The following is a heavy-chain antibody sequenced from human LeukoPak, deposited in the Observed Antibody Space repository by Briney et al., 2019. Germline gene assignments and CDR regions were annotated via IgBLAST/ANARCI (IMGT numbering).Heavy chain of an antibody. CDR1: GYTFTGYY. V-gene: IGHV1-2*02. CDR2: INPNSGGT. CDR3: ARASFWESPINWFAP. Sequence: ASVKVSCKASGYTFTGYYMHWVRQAPGQGLEWMGWINPNSGGTNYAQKFQGRVTMTRDTSVSTAYMELSRLTSDDTAVYYCARASFWESPINWFAPWGQGTLVTVSS. J-gene: IGHJ5*02. D-gene: IGHD3-16*01.